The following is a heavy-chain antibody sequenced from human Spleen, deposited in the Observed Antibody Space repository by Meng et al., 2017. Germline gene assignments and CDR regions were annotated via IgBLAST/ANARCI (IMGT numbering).Heavy chain of an antibody. D-gene: IGHD4-11*01. CDR1: GGSISSNNW. V-gene: IGHV4-4*02. CDR3: ARGPTTMAHDFDY. Sequence: QVQLKESGPGLVNPSGTLSLTCTVSGGSISSNNWWSWVRQPPGKGLEWIGEIYHGGGSNYNPSLKSRVTISFDTSKNQFSLRLSSVTAADSAVYYCARGPTTMAHDFDYWGQGTLVTVSS. CDR2: IYHGGGS. J-gene: IGHJ4*02.